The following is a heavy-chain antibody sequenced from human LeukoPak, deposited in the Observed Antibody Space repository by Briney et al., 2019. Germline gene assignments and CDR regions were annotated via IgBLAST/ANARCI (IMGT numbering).Heavy chain of an antibody. Sequence: GGSLRLSCAASGFTFSSYGMHWVRQAPGKGLEWVAVISYDGSNKYYADSVKGRFTISRDNSKNTLYLQMNSLRAEDTAVYYCARDQEVRGAFDYWGQGTLVTVSS. CDR2: ISYDGSNK. CDR3: ARDQEVRGAFDY. D-gene: IGHD3-10*01. V-gene: IGHV3-30*19. CDR1: GFTFSSYG. J-gene: IGHJ4*02.